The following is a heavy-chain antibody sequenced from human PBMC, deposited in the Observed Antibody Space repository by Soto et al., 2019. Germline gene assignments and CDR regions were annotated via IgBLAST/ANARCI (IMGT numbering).Heavy chain of an antibody. V-gene: IGHV4-31*03. CDR1: GGSISSGGYY. Sequence: TLSLTCTVSGGSISSGGYYWSWIRQHPGKGLEWIGYIYYSGSTYYNPSLKSRVTISVDTSKNQFSLKLSSVTAADTAVYYCARVPSPFDFYYAMDVWGQGTTVTVSS. CDR3: ARVPSPFDFYYAMDV. D-gene: IGHD3-16*01. J-gene: IGHJ6*02. CDR2: IYYSGST.